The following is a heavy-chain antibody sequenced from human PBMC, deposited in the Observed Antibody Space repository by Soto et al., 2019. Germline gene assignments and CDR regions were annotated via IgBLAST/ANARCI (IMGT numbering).Heavy chain of an antibody. Sequence: SETLSLTCTVSGGSISSSSYYWGWIRQPPGKGLEWIGSIYYSGSTYYNPSLKSRVTISVDTSKNQFSLKLSSVTAADTAVYYCARKYYYDSSGPNWFDPWGQGTLVTVSS. D-gene: IGHD3-22*01. CDR1: GGSISSSSYY. J-gene: IGHJ5*02. CDR2: IYYSGST. V-gene: IGHV4-39*01. CDR3: ARKYYYDSSGPNWFDP.